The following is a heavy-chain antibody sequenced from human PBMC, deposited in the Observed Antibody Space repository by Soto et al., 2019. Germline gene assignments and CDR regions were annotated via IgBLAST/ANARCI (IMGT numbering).Heavy chain of an antibody. J-gene: IGHJ4*02. CDR3: ARDPGLGFGGGFFDD. Sequence: PSETLSLTCTVSGGSISSYYWSWIRQPPGKGLEWIGYIYYSGSTNYNPSLKSRVTISVDTSKNQFSLKLSSVTAADTAVYYCARDPGLGFGGGFFDDWGQGTLVTVSS. D-gene: IGHD3-10*01. V-gene: IGHV4-59*01. CDR1: GGSISSYY. CDR2: IYYSGST.